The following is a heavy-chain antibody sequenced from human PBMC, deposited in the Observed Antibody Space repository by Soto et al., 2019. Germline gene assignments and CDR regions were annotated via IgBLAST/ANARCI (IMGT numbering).Heavy chain of an antibody. CDR1: GYSFTTYG. J-gene: IGHJ6*02. CDR2: ISGYNGNT. Sequence: QVQLVQSRGEVKKPGASVKVSCKTSGYSFTTYGISWVRQAPGQGLEWMGWISGYNGNTNYAQKLKGRLTMTTDTSMSMGYMELRSLTADDTAVYYCAREGPAPYYYYWMDVWGQGSTVTVSS. V-gene: IGHV1-18*01. CDR3: AREGPAPYYYYWMDV.